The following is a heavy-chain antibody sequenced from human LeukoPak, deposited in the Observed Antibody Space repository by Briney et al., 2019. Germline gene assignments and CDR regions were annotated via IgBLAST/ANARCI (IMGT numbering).Heavy chain of an antibody. Sequence: ASVKVSCKASGYTFTSYVIHWVRQAPGQRLEWMGWINPNHGGTHYAQKFQGSVTMTRDTSISTAYMELSRLRSDDTAVYYCARVFRGGAFDIWGQGTMVTVSS. CDR1: GYTFTSYV. CDR2: INPNHGGT. CDR3: ARVFRGGAFDI. D-gene: IGHD2-15*01. V-gene: IGHV1-2*02. J-gene: IGHJ3*02.